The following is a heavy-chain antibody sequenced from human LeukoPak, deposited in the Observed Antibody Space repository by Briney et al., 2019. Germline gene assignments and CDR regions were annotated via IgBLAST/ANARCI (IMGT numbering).Heavy chain of an antibody. V-gene: IGHV1-46*01. CDR2: INPSGGST. J-gene: IGHJ5*02. CDR1: GYTFTTYY. CDR3: ARAHEEQQLLNWLDP. Sequence: ASVKVSCKASGYTFTTYYMHWVRQAPGQGLEWMGIINPSGGSTTYAQKFQGRVTMTRYTSTSTVYMELTSLRSDDTAVYYCARAHEEQQLLNWLDPWGQGTLVTVSS. D-gene: IGHD6-13*01.